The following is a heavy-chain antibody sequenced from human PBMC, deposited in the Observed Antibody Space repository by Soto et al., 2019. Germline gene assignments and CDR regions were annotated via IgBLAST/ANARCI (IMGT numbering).Heavy chain of an antibody. CDR3: ARDQGVVVTADNWFDP. V-gene: IGHV4-4*07. Sequence: SETLSLTCTVSGGSITDYSWVWIRQPAGKGLEWIGRIFSSGSTNYNPSLKGRITMSLDTSKNQFSLKLNSATATDTAVYFCARDQGVVVTADNWFDPWGQGTLVTVSS. D-gene: IGHD2-21*02. J-gene: IGHJ5*02. CDR1: GGSITDYS. CDR2: IFSSGST.